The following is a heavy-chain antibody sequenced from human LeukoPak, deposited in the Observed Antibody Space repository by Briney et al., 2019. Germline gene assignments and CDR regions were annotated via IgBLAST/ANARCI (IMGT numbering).Heavy chain of an antibody. Sequence: PETLSLTCTVSGCSFRTYHWSWIRQPPWRGLEGIGYIYYTGITNHNPSLKSRVTISVDTSKNQFSLTLTSVTAADTAVYSCVRVAAMYYDGSGYQWYFDLWGRGALVTVSS. V-gene: IGHV4-59*01. CDR1: GCSFRTYH. CDR3: VRVAAMYYDGSGYQWYFDL. CDR2: IYYTGIT. D-gene: IGHD3-22*01. J-gene: IGHJ2*01.